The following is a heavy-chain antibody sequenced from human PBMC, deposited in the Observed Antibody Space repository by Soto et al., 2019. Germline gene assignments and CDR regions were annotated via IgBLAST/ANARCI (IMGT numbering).Heavy chain of an antibody. CDR2: IYWNDEQ. D-gene: IGHD6-13*01. CDR3: AHRLPGPSGYDV. J-gene: IGHJ6*02. V-gene: IGHV2-5*01. CDR1: GFSLTSGVVG. Sequence: SGPTLVNPTQTLTLTCTFSGFSLTSGVVGVGWIRQPPGEALEWLALIYWNDEQYYNPSLRNRLTITRDTSKNQVVRTMTNMDPVDTATYYCAHRLPGPSGYDVWGQGTTVTVSS.